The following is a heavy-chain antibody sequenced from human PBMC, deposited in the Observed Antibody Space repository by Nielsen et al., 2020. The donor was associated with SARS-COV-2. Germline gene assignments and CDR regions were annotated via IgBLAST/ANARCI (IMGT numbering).Heavy chain of an antibody. CDR2: ISDTGTYM. CDR1: GFSLRSSS. D-gene: IGHD6-13*01. Sequence: GESLKISCAASGFSLRSSSMNWVRQAPGKGLEWVSSISDTGTYMHFADSVSGRFTISRDSAKNSLYLQMDRLKVEDTAVYFCARDQVAAAGNFYFDFWGQGTLVTV. CDR3: ARDQVAAAGNFYFDF. V-gene: IGHV3-21*01. J-gene: IGHJ4*02.